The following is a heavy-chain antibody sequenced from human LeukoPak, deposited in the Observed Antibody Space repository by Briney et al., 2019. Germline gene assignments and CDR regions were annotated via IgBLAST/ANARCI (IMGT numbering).Heavy chain of an antibody. Sequence: ASVKVSCKASGYTFTSYGISWVRQAPGQGLEWMGRISAYNGNTNYAQKLQGRVTMTTDTSTSTAYMELRSLRSDDTAVYYCARDRDGYNSPRITDYWGQGTLVTVSS. J-gene: IGHJ4*02. V-gene: IGHV1-18*01. CDR1: GYTFTSYG. D-gene: IGHD5-24*01. CDR3: ARDRDGYNSPRITDY. CDR2: ISAYNGNT.